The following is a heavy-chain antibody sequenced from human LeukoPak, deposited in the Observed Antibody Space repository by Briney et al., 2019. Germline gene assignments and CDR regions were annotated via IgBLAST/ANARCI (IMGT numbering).Heavy chain of an antibody. CDR3: ASKPGIAAAWDAFDI. Sequence: GASVKVSCKASGGTFSRYAISWVRQAPGQGLEWMGGIIPISGTTNYAQKFQGRVTITADKSTSTAYMELSSLRSEDTAVYYCASKPGIAAAWDAFDIWGQGTMVTVSS. V-gene: IGHV1-69*06. CDR2: IIPISGTT. D-gene: IGHD6-13*01. CDR1: GGTFSRYA. J-gene: IGHJ3*02.